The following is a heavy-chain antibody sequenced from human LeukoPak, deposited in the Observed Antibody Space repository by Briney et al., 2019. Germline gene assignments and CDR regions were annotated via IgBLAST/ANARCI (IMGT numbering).Heavy chain of an antibody. Sequence: SETLSLTCAVYGGSFSGYYWSWIRQPPGKGLEWIGEINHSGSTNYNPSLKSRVTISVDTSKNQFSLKLSSVTAADTAVYYCARGRRPRFMITFGGVIAYFDYWGQGTLDTVSS. CDR1: GGSFSGYY. CDR3: ARGRRPRFMITFGGVIAYFDY. CDR2: INHSGST. D-gene: IGHD3-16*02. V-gene: IGHV4-34*01. J-gene: IGHJ4*02.